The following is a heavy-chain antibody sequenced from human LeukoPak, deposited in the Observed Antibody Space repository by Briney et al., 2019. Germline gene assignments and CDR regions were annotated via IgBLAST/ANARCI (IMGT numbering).Heavy chain of an antibody. CDR1: GFTFSTYT. Sequence: QSGGSLRLSCAASGFTFSTYTMSWVRQAPGKGLEWVSSISGSGGNTYYADYVKGRFTISRDNSKDTLYLQMNNLRAEDTAVYFCAKEGFDYWGQGTLVTVSS. J-gene: IGHJ4*02. CDR2: ISGSGGNT. V-gene: IGHV3-23*01. CDR3: AKEGFDY.